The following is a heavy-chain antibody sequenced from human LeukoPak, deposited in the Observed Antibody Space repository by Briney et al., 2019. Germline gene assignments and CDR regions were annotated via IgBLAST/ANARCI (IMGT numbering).Heavy chain of an antibody. CDR2: ISGSGGST. CDR1: GFTFSSYA. D-gene: IGHD3-9*01. V-gene: IGHV3-23*01. J-gene: IGHJ4*02. CDR3: AKDLASGLRYFDWLLWAFDY. Sequence: GGSLRLSCAASGFTFSSYAMSWVRQAPGKGLEWVSAISGSGGSTYYADSVKGRFTISRDNSKNTLYLQMNSLRAEDTAVYYCAKDLASGLRYFDWLLWAFDYWGQGTLVTVSS.